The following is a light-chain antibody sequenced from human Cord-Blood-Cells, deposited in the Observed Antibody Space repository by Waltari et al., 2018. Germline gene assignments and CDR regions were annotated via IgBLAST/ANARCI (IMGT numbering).Light chain of an antibody. Sequence: EIVMTQSPATLSVSPGESATLSCRASQSGSSNLASYQQKPGQAPRLLIYGAATMATGIPARFIGSGSATELTLTISSLQSEDFAVYYCQQYNNWPWTFGQGTKVEIK. CDR3: QQYNNWPWT. V-gene: IGKV3-15*01. CDR1: QSGSSN. CDR2: GAA. J-gene: IGKJ1*01.